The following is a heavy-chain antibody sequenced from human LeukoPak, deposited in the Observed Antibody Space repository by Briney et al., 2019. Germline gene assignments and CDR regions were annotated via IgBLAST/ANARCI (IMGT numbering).Heavy chain of an antibody. D-gene: IGHD5-24*01. V-gene: IGHV4-39*01. CDR3: ARSGGRDGYNFGY. Sequence: SETLSLTCTVSGGSISSSNYYWGWIRQPPGKGLEWIGSIYYSGSTYYNPSLKSPVTISVDTSKNQFSLKLTSVTAADTAVYYCARSGGRDGYNFGYWGPGTLVTVSS. CDR1: GGSISSSNYY. J-gene: IGHJ4*02. CDR2: IYYSGST.